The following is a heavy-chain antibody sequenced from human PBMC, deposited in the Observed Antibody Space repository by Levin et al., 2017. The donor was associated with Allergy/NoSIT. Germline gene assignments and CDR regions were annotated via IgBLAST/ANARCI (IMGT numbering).Heavy chain of an antibody. CDR2: IYPGDSDT. CDR1: GYSFTSYW. J-gene: IGHJ4*02. V-gene: IGHV5-51*01. D-gene: IGHD3-3*01. CDR3: ARLYSRVRFLEWFPFDY. Sequence: GESLKISCQGSGYSFTSYWIGWVRQMPGKGLEWMGIIYPGDSDTRYSPSFQGQVTISADKSISTAYLQWSSLKASDTAMYYCARLYSRVRFLEWFPFDYWGQGTLVTVSS.